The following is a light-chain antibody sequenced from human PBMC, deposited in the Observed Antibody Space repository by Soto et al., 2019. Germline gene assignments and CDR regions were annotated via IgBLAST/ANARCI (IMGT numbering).Light chain of an antibody. CDR1: QRVRSY. V-gene: IGKV3-11*01. CDR3: QQYNNWLRT. Sequence: EIVLTQSPATLSLSPGDTATLSCRASQRVRSYLSWYQQKPGQAPRLLIYDASYRATGIPGRFSGSGSGTEFTLTISSLQSEDFAVYYCQQYNNWLRTFGQGTKLEIK. CDR2: DAS. J-gene: IGKJ2*01.